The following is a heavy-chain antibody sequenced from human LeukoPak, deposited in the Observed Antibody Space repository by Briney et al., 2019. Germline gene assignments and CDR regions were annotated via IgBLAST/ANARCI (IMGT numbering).Heavy chain of an antibody. V-gene: IGHV7-4-1*02. D-gene: IGHD6-13*01. CDR1: GYTFTSYA. J-gene: IGHJ5*02. CDR2: INTNTGNP. Sequence: GASVKVSCKASGYTFTSYAMNWVRQAPGQGLEGMGCINTNTGNPTYAQGFTGRFVFSLDTSVSTAYLQISSLKAEDTAVYYCAREWQLVRREWFDPWGQGTLVTVSS. CDR3: AREWQLVRREWFDP.